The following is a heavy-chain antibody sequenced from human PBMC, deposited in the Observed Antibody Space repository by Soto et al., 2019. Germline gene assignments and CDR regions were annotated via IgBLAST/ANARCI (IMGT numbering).Heavy chain of an antibody. V-gene: IGHV3-30*03. CDR2: ISYDGSNK. D-gene: IGHD2-21*02. Sequence: QVQLVESGGGVVQPGRSLRLSCAASGFTFSSYGMHWVRQAPGKGLEWVAVISYDGSNKYYADSVKGRFTISRDNSKNTLYPQMNSLRAEDTAVYYCATLYGGNSEVADYWGQGTLVTVSS. CDR1: GFTFSSYG. CDR3: ATLYGGNSEVADY. J-gene: IGHJ4*02.